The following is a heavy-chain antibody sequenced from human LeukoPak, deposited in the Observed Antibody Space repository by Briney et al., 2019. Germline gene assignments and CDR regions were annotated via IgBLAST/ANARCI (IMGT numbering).Heavy chain of an antibody. V-gene: IGHV4-34*01. J-gene: IGHJ6*03. CDR1: GGSFSGYY. CDR3: ARVTEYHYYYMDV. Sequence: SETLSLTCAVYGGSFSGYYWNWIRQPPGKGLEWIGEINHIGSTNYNPSLKSRVTMSVDTSKNQFSLKLSSVTAADTAVYYCARVTEYHYYYMDVWGKGTTVTISS. CDR2: INHIGST. D-gene: IGHD2/OR15-2a*01.